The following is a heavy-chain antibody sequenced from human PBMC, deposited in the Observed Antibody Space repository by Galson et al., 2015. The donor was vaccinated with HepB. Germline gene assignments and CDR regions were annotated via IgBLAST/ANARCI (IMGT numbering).Heavy chain of an antibody. Sequence: SETLSLTCTLSGGSINNRSFYWGWIRQPPGKGLEWIGNIYYSGSTHYNPSLKGRVTISVDTSKNQFSLQLNSVTAADTAVYYCARPHYSYYYINVWGKGTTVTVSS. CDR1: GGSINNRSFY. CDR2: IYYSGST. CDR3: ARPHYSYYYINV. J-gene: IGHJ6*03. V-gene: IGHV4-39*01.